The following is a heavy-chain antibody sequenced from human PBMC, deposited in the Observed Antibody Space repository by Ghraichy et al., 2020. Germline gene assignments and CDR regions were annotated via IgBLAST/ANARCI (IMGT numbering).Heavy chain of an antibody. CDR2: ISYSGST. D-gene: IGHD3-22*01. Sequence: SETLSLTCTVSGGSISSFYWSWIRQPPGKGLEWIGYISYSGSTNYNPSLKSRVTISVDSSNDQFSLKLSSVTAADTAVYYCARQGYDSSRSFDSWGQGTLVTVSS. V-gene: IGHV4-59*08. J-gene: IGHJ4*02. CDR1: GGSISSFY. CDR3: ARQGYDSSRSFDS.